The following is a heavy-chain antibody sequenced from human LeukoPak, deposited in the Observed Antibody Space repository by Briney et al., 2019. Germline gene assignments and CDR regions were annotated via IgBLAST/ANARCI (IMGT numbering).Heavy chain of an antibody. CDR1: GYSISRGFY. J-gene: IGHJ5*01. CDR3: ARVANDLLLNWSDS. Sequence: SETLFLTCAVSGYSISRGFYWGWIRQPPGRGLEWVGTIYQSGSTYYNPSLKSRVNISVDTSKNQFSLKVTTVTAADTAVYYCARVANDLLLNWSDSWGQGTLVTVSS. CDR2: IYQSGST. V-gene: IGHV4-38-2*01. D-gene: IGHD3-10*01.